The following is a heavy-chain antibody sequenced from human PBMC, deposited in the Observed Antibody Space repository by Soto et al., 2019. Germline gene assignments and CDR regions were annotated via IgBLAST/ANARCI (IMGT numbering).Heavy chain of an antibody. CDR1: GYSFTKYW. Sequence: PGESLKISCKGSGYSFTKYWIIWVRQVPGKSLEWMGRIDTSYSYSHYSPSFQGHVTISVDKSISTGYLQWSSLKASDTAMYYCARYCSSSSCSQLYGMDVWGQGTTVTVSS. J-gene: IGHJ6*02. V-gene: IGHV5-10-1*01. CDR2: IDTSYSYS. D-gene: IGHD2-15*01. CDR3: ARYCSSSSCSQLYGMDV.